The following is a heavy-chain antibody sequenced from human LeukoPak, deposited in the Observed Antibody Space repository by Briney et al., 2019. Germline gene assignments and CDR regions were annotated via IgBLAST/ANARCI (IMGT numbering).Heavy chain of an antibody. V-gene: IGHV3-30*18. J-gene: IGHJ4*02. CDR2: ISYDGSNK. CDR3: AKDRSSGIPGGFHL. CDR1: GFTFSSYG. D-gene: IGHD1-26*01. Sequence: GGSLRLSCAASGFTFSSYGMHWVRQAPGKGLEWVAVISYDGSNKYYADSVKGRFTISRDNSKNTLYLQMNSLRAEDTAVYYCAKDRSSGIPGGFHLWGQGTLVTVSS.